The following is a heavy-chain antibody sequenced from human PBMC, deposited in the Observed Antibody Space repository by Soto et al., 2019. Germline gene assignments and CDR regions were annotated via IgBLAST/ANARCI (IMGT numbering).Heavy chain of an antibody. CDR3: ARDCSGGSCYPGMEG. D-gene: IGHD2-15*01. J-gene: IGHJ6*02. Sequence: VGSLRLSCAASVFNFNSYTINCVRHSPGKRLEWLSSISSSGYIFSTDSVRGRFTISRDNAKNSVYLQINSLRAEDTAVYFCARDCSGGSCYPGMEGWGQGTTVTVSS. CDR2: ISSSGYI. CDR1: VFNFNSYT. V-gene: IGHV3-21*01.